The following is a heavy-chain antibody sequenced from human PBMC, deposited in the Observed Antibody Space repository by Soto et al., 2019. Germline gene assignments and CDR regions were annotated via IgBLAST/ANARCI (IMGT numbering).Heavy chain of an antibody. D-gene: IGHD6-19*01. J-gene: IGHJ4*02. CDR1: GFTFSSYA. CDR2: ISYDGSNK. Sequence: QVQLVESGGGVVQPGRSLRLSCAASGFTFSSYAMHWVRQAPGKGLEWVAVISYDGSNKYYADSVKGRFTISRDNSKNTLYLQMNSLRAEDTAVYYCASQQWRVNWVQGTLVTVSS. V-gene: IGHV3-30-3*01. CDR3: ASQQWRVN.